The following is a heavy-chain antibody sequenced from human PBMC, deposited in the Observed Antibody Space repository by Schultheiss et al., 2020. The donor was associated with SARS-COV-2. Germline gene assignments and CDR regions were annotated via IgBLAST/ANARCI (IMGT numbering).Heavy chain of an antibody. CDR1: GFTFSSYA. V-gene: IGHV3-30*07. CDR3: ARDGGSYGGPHHGMDV. D-gene: IGHD5-18*01. Sequence: GGSLRLSCSASGFTFSSYAMHWVRQAPGKGLEWVAVISYDGSNKYYADSVKGRFTISRDNSKNTVYLQMNGLRAEDTAVYYCARDGGSYGGPHHGMDVWGQGTTVTVSS. J-gene: IGHJ6*02. CDR2: ISYDGSNK.